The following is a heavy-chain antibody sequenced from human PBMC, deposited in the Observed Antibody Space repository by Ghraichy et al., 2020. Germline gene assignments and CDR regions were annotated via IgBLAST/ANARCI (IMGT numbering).Heavy chain of an antibody. CDR2: ISAYNGNT. V-gene: IGHV1-18*01. D-gene: IGHD1-26*01. CDR3: ARDKGSWREGYYYGMDV. Sequence: GESLNISCKASGYTFTSYGISWVRQAPGQGLEWMGWISAYNGNTNYAQKLQGRVTMTTDTSTSTAYMELRSLRSDDTAVYYCARDKGSWREGYYYGMDVWGQGTTVTVSS. CDR1: GYTFTSYG. J-gene: IGHJ6*02.